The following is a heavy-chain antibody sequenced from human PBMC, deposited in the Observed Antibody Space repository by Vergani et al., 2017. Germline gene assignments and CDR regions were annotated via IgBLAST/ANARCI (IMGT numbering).Heavy chain of an antibody. Sequence: QVQVVQSGAEVKKSGASVKVSCKTSGYTFSNYYMHWVRQAPAQGLEWMGIINPSGGHTNYAQKFQGRVTMTRDTYTSTVYMELSSLRSEDTAIYYCARGDDGILTGYRYWGQGTLVTVS. CDR1: GYTFSNYY. V-gene: IGHV1-46*03. J-gene: IGHJ4*02. CDR2: INPSGGHT. D-gene: IGHD3-9*01. CDR3: ARGDDGILTGYRY.